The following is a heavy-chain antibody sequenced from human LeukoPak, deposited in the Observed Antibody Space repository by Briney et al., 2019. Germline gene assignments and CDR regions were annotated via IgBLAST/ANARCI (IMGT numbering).Heavy chain of an antibody. D-gene: IGHD3-22*01. Sequence: PSETLSLTCTVSGGSISSYYWSWIRQPPGKGLEWTGYIYYSGSTNYNPSLKSRVTISVDTSKNQFSLKLSSVTAADTAVYYCARHGNYYDSSVFDYRGQGTLVTVSS. CDR2: IYYSGST. CDR1: GGSISSYY. V-gene: IGHV4-59*08. CDR3: ARHGNYYDSSVFDY. J-gene: IGHJ4*02.